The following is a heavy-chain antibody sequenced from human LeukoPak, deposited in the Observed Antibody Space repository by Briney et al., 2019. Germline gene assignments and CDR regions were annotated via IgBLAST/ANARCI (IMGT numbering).Heavy chain of an antibody. CDR3: ARGDYYGSGSYLH. J-gene: IGHJ4*02. D-gene: IGHD3-10*01. CDR2: IYTSGST. V-gene: IGHV4-61*02. Sequence: SETLSLTCTVSGGSISSGSYYWSWIRQPAGKGLEWIGRIYTSGSTNYNPSLKSRVTISVDTSKNQFSLKLSSVTAADTAVYYCARGDYYGSGSYLHWGQGTLVTVSS. CDR1: GGSISSGSYY.